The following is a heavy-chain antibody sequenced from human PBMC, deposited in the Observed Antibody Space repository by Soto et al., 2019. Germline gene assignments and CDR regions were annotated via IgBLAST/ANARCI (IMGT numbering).Heavy chain of an antibody. CDR2: MNPNSGNT. Sequence: QVQLVQSGAEVKKPGASVKVSCTASGYTFTNYDIYWVRQATGQGLECVGWMNPNSGNTDYPQKFQGRVTMTRNTSISTAYMELTSLRSEVTVVYYCARVGPGYYFGMDVSGQGTTVTVSS. V-gene: IGHV1-8*01. CDR1: GYTFTNYD. J-gene: IGHJ6*02. CDR3: ARVGPGYYFGMDV.